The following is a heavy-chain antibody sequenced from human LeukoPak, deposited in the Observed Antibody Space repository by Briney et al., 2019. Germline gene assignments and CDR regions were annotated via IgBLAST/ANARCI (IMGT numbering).Heavy chain of an antibody. CDR2: ISGSGGST. J-gene: IGHJ4*02. Sequence: PGGSLRLSCAASGFTFSSYAMSWVRQAPGKGLEWVSAISGSGGSTYYADSVKGRFTISRDNSKNTLYLQMNSLRAEDTAVYYCASGVVVTLSGFDYWGQGTLVTVSS. D-gene: IGHD2-21*02. V-gene: IGHV3-23*01. CDR3: ASGVVVTLSGFDY. CDR1: GFTFSSYA.